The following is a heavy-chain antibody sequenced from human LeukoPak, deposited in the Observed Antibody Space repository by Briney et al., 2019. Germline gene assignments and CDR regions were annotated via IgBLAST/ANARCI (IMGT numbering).Heavy chain of an antibody. Sequence: GGFLRLSCAASGFTFSNYGMHWVRQAPGKGLEWVSAISGRGDNTYYTDSVKGRFTISRDNSKNTLYLQMNSLRAEDTAVYYCAKGDCSSTSCQRSEYFDYWGQGTLVTVSS. D-gene: IGHD2-2*01. CDR2: ISGRGDNT. V-gene: IGHV3-23*01. CDR3: AKGDCSSTSCQRSEYFDY. CDR1: GFTFSNYG. J-gene: IGHJ4*02.